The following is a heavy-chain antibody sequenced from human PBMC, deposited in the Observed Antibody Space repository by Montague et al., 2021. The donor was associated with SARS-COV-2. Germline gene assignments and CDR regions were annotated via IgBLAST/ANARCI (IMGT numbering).Heavy chain of an antibody. J-gene: IGHJ2*01. CDR1: GGSFSGYY. CDR2: MNPSGGT. CDR3: ARGSGWYKYWYFDL. Sequence: SETLSLTCAVYGGSFSGYYWNWIRQPPGKGLEWIGEMNPSGGTNYNPSLKSRVTISIDTSKNQFSLKLSSVTAADTAVYYCARGSGWYKYWYFDLWGRGTLVTVSS. D-gene: IGHD6-19*01. V-gene: IGHV4-34*01.